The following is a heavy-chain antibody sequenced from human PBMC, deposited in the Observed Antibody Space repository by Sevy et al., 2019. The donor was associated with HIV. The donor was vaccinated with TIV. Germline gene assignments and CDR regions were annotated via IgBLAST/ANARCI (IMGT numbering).Heavy chain of an antibody. CDR3: ARDVTEYTSSSVWFDP. CDR1: GGSISSGNYY. J-gene: IGHJ5*02. CDR2: ISYTGNT. D-gene: IGHD6-6*01. Sequence: SETLSLTCTVSGGSISSGNYYWHWIRQPPGKGLAWIGYISYTGNTYYNPSLKSPVTISVDTSNNQFSLRLTSVTAADTAVYYCARDVTEYTSSSVWFDPWGQGTLVTVSS. V-gene: IGHV4-30-4*01.